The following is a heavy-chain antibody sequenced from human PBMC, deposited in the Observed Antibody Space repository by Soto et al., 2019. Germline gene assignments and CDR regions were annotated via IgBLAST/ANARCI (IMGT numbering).Heavy chain of an antibody. D-gene: IGHD4-17*01. J-gene: IGHJ4*02. V-gene: IGHV3-21*01. Sequence: GGSLRLSCAASGFTFSSYSMNWVRQAPGKGLEWVSSISSSSSYIYYADSVKGRFTISRDNAKNSLYLQMNSLRAEDTAVYYCARDGFGSYGDFLYYFDYWGQGTLVTVSS. CDR2: ISSSSSYI. CDR1: GFTFSSYS. CDR3: ARDGFGSYGDFLYYFDY.